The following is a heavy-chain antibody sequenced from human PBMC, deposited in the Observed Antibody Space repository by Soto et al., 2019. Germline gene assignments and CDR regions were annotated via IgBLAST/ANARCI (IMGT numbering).Heavy chain of an antibody. CDR3: AHQEEAGPYYYYYYMDV. CDR1: GFSLSTSGVG. J-gene: IGHJ6*03. CDR2: IYWDDDK. V-gene: IGHV2-5*02. Sequence: SGPTLVNPTQTLTLTCTFSGFSLSTSGVGVGWIRQPPGKALEWLALIYWDDDKRYSPSLKSRLTITKDTSKNQVVLTMTNMDPVDTATYYCAHQEEAGPYYYYYYMDVWGKGTTVTVSS. D-gene: IGHD6-19*01.